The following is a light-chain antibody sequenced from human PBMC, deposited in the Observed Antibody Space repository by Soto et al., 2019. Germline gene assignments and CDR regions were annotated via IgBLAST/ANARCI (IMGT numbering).Light chain of an antibody. CDR2: EVS. V-gene: IGLV2-8*01. J-gene: IGLJ2*01. Sequence: QSALTQPPSASGSPGQSVTISCTGTSSDVGGYDYVSWYQQHPGKAPKLMIYEVSKRPSGATDRFFGSKSGNTASLTVSGLQAENDDDYYCSSYGGSDNFVVFGGGTK. CDR3: SSYGGSDNFVV. CDR1: SSDVGGYDY.